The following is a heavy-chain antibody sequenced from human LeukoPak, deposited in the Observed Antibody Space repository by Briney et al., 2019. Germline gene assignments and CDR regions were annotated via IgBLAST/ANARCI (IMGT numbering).Heavy chain of an antibody. CDR1: GFTFSTYA. CDR2: ISGSDGST. Sequence: PGGSLRLSCAASGFTFSTYAMSWVRQAPGKGLEWVSGISGSDGSTYYIDSVKGRFTISRDNAKNSLYLQMNSLRDEDTAVYYCARDRGSGRNNWFDPWGQGTLVTVSS. J-gene: IGHJ5*02. CDR3: ARDRGSGRNNWFDP. V-gene: IGHV3-23*01. D-gene: IGHD3-10*01.